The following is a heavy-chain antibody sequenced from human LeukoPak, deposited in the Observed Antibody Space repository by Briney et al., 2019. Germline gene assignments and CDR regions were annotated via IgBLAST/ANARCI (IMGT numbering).Heavy chain of an antibody. CDR2: IYYSGGT. Sequence: PSETLSLTCTVSGGSISSYYWSWIRLPPGKGLEWIGYIYYSGGTNYNPSLKSRVTISVDTSKNQFSLKLSSVTAADTAVYYCARDASRRDDGYYFDYWGQGTLVTVSS. J-gene: IGHJ4*02. CDR3: ARDASRRDDGYYFDY. CDR1: GGSISSYY. V-gene: IGHV4-59*01. D-gene: IGHD1-1*01.